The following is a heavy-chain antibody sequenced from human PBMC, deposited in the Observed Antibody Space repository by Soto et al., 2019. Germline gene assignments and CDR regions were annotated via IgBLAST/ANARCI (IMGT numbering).Heavy chain of an antibody. CDR1: GGSISSGGYY. CDR3: ARATTATHWYFDL. J-gene: IGHJ2*01. Sequence: PSETLSLTCTVSGGSISSGGYYWSWIRQHPGKGLEWVGYIYYSGSTYYNPSLKSRVTISVDTSKNQLSLKLSSVTAADTAVYYCARATTATHWYFDLWGRGTLVTVSS. D-gene: IGHD4-17*01. CDR2: IYYSGST. V-gene: IGHV4-31*03.